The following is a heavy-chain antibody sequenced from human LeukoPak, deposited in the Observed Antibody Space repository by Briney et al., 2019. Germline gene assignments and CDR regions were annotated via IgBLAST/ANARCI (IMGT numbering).Heavy chain of an antibody. J-gene: IGHJ4*02. D-gene: IGHD5-18*01. CDR1: GFTLSSYA. CDR3: ARRWIQPDY. CDR2: ISYDGSNK. V-gene: IGHV3-30-3*01. Sequence: GGSLRLSCAASGFTLSSYAMHRVRQAPGKGLEWVAVISYDGSNKYYADSVKGRFTISRDNSKNTLYLQMNSLRAEDTAVYYCARRWIQPDYWGQGTLVTVSS.